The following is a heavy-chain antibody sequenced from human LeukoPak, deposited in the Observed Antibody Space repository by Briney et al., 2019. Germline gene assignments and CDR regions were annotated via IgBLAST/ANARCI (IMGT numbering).Heavy chain of an antibody. CDR3: ARGYCSSTSCRGGWFDP. D-gene: IGHD2-2*01. V-gene: IGHV3-7*03. CDR2: IKQDGSEK. J-gene: IGHJ5*02. CDR1: GFTFSSCW. Sequence: GGSLRLSCAASGFTFSSCWMRWVRQAPGRGLEWVANIKQDGSEKYYVDSVKGRFTISRDNAKNSLYLQMNSLRAEDTAVYYCARGYCSSTSCRGGWFDPWGQGTLVTVSS.